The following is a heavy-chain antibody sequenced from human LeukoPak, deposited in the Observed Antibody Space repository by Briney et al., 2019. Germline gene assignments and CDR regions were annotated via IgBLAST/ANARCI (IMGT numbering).Heavy chain of an antibody. CDR3: AKDHACLVWFGELCYAFDI. CDR1: GFTFSSYT. CDR2: IKQDGSEK. J-gene: IGHJ3*02. Sequence: PGGSLRLSCAASGFTFSSYTLNWVRQTPGKGLEWVANIKQDGSEKYYVDSVKGRFTISRDNAKNSLYLQMNSLRAEDTAVYYCAKDHACLVWFGELCYAFDIWGQGTMVTVSS. D-gene: IGHD3-10*01. V-gene: IGHV3-7*03.